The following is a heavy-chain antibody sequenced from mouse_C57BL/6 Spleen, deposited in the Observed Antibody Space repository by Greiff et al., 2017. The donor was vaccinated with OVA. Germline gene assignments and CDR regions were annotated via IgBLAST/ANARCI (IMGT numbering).Heavy chain of an antibody. V-gene: IGHV1-64*01. CDR2: IHPNSGST. J-gene: IGHJ2*01. CDR1: GYTFTSYW. D-gene: IGHD2-5*01. Sequence: VQLQQPGAELVKPGASVKLSCKASGYTFTSYWMHWVKQRPGQGLEWIGMIHPNSGSTNYNEKFKSKATLTVDKSSSTAYMQLSSLTSEDSAVYYCARGAYYSNYGFYFDYWGQGTTLTVSS. CDR3: ARGAYYSNYGFYFDY.